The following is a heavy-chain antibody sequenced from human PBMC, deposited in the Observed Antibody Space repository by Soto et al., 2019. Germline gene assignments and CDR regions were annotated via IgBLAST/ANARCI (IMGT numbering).Heavy chain of an antibody. CDR1: GFTFSNYA. CDR3: VRECSGWYSRGSFDF. V-gene: IGHV3-23*01. J-gene: IGHJ3*01. CDR2: ISGSGGGA. D-gene: IGHD6-19*01. Sequence: EVQVLESGGGLVRPGGSLRLSCAASGFTFSNYAMNWVRQAPGKGLEWVSVISGSGGGAYYADSVQGRFTISRDNSKNTLYLQMNSLRAEDTAIYYCVRECSGWYSRGSFDFWGRGTMVTVSS.